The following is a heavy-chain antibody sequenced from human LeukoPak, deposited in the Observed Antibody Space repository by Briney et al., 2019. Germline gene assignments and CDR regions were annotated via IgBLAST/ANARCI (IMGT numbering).Heavy chain of an antibody. J-gene: IGHJ4*02. CDR2: IYYSGST. D-gene: IGHD3-10*01. V-gene: IGHV4-61*01. CDR1: GGSVSSGSYY. CDR3: ARDNGSGSYLDY. Sequence: SETLSLTCTVSGGSVSSGSYYWSWIRQPPGKGLEWIGYIYYSGSTNYNPSLKSRVTTSVDTSENQFSLKLSSVTAADTAVYYCARDNGSGSYLDYWGQGTLVTVSS.